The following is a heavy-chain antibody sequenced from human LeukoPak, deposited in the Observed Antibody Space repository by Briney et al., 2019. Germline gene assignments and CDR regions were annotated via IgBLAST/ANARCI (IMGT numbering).Heavy chain of an antibody. CDR2: INHSGGT. CDR3: ARGYGDYLDNWFDP. J-gene: IGHJ5*02. D-gene: IGHD4-17*01. V-gene: IGHV4-34*01. CDR1: GGSFSGYY. Sequence: PSETLSLTCAVYGGSFSGYYWSWIRQPPGKWLEWIGEINHSGGTNYNPSLKSRVTISVDTSKNQFSLKLSSVTAADTAVYYCARGYGDYLDNWFDPWGQGTLVTVSS.